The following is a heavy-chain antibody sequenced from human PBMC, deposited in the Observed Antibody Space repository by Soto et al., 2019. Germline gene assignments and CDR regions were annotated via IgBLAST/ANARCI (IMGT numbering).Heavy chain of an antibody. V-gene: IGHV1-2*04. J-gene: IGHJ4*02. CDR1: GYTFTGYY. Sequence: GASVKVSCKASGYTFTGYYMHWVRQAPGQGLEWMGWINPNSGGTNYAQKFQGWVTMTRDTSISTAYMELSRLRSDDTAVYYYARSYSSGSRFDYWGQGTLVTVSS. CDR3: ARSYSSGSRFDY. CDR2: INPNSGGT. D-gene: IGHD6-19*01.